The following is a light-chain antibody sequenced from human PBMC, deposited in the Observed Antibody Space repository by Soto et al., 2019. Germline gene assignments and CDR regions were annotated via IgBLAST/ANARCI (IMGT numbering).Light chain of an antibody. CDR3: LQHYSWPWT. CDR1: QSVSGY. Sequence: EIVMTHYTATLSVSPGERATFSCSASQSVSGYLDWFHQKPGQAPRLVLLRIFTRAIGVPARFSGSGSETEFTLTISGLQSEDSGVYYCLQHYSWPWTFGQGTKVDIK. CDR2: RIF. J-gene: IGKJ1*01. V-gene: IGKV3-15*01.